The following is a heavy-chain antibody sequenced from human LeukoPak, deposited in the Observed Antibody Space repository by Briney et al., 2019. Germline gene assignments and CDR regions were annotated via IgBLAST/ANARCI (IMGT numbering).Heavy chain of an antibody. J-gene: IGHJ4*02. CDR2: IGGNNNYI. CDR1: GFTFSSYT. CDR3: ARRFGRSGPYYFDY. Sequence: PGGSLRLSCAASGFTFSSYTMNWVRQAPGKGLEWVSSIGGNNNYIYYADSVNGRFTISRDNAKNSLYLQMNSLRAEDTAVYYCARRFGRSGPYYFDYWGQGILVTVSS. D-gene: IGHD3-10*01. V-gene: IGHV3-21*01.